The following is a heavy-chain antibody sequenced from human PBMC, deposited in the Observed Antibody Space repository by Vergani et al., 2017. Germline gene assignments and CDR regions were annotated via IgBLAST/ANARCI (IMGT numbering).Heavy chain of an antibody. J-gene: IGHJ6*03. CDR2: ISYDGSNK. Sequence: QVQLVESGGGVVQPGRSLRLSCAASGFTFSSYGMHWVRQAPGKGLEWVAVISYDGSNKYYADSVKGRFTISRDNSKNTLYLQMNSLRAEDTAVYYCAKSGGRHDFWSGYYYYYMDVWGKGSTVTVSS. CDR1: GFTFSSYG. CDR3: AKSGGRHDFWSGYYYYYMDV. V-gene: IGHV3-30*18. D-gene: IGHD3-3*01.